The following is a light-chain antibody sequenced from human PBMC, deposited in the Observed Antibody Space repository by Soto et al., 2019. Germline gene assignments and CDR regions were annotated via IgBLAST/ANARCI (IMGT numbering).Light chain of an antibody. J-gene: IGKJ5*01. CDR1: QRVSNTY. V-gene: IGKV3-11*01. Sequence: ILLTHSPVTLSLSPWERSTLSFSASQRVSNTYLAWYQQKPGQAPSLLIYDASNRATGIPARFSGSGSGTDFTLTISSLEPEDFAVYYCQQRSKWPITFGQGTRLEIK. CDR3: QQRSKWPIT. CDR2: DAS.